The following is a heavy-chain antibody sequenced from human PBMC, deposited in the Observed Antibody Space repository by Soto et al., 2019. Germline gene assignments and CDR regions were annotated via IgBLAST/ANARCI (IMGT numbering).Heavy chain of an antibody. D-gene: IGHD2-2*01. CDR2: IIGSGGST. V-gene: IGHV3-23*01. CDR3: AAWIVVIPAALDY. J-gene: IGHJ4*02. CDR1: GFIFINYA. Sequence: RGSLRLSCAASGFIFINYAMSLFGHSPGKGLEWVSSIIGSGGSTYYADSVKGRFTISRDNSKNTPYLRMNSLRAEDTAVYYCAAWIVVIPAALDYWGLGTLVTVS.